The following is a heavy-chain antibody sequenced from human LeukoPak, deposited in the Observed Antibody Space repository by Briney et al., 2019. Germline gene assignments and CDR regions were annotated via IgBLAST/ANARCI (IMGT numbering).Heavy chain of an antibody. CDR2: ISYDGSNK. J-gene: IGHJ4*02. V-gene: IGHV3-30-3*01. Sequence: GGSLRLSCAASGFSFSSYAMHWVRQAPGKGLDWVAVISYDGSNKYYADSVKGRLTISRDNSKNTLYLQMNSLRAEDTAVYYCARDPLPAANLYFDYWGQGTLVTVSS. D-gene: IGHD2-2*01. CDR1: GFSFSSYA. CDR3: ARDPLPAANLYFDY.